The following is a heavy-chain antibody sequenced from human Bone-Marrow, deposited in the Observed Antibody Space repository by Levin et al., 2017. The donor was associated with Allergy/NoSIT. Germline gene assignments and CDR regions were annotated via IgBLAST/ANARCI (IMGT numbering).Heavy chain of an antibody. CDR1: GYSFTSYW. D-gene: IGHD6-13*01. J-gene: IGHJ6*02. V-gene: IGHV5-51*01. CDR2: IYPGDSDT. Sequence: RGESLKISCKGSGYSFTSYWIGWVRQMPGKGLEWMGIIYPGDSDTRYSPSFQGQVTISADKSISTAYLQWSSLKASDTAMYYCARHGIYSSPEKYYYYYGMDVWGQGTTVTVSS. CDR3: ARHGIYSSPEKYYYYYGMDV.